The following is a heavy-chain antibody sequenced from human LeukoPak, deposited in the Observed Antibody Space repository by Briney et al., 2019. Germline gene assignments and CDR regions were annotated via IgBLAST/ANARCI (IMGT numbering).Heavy chain of an antibody. CDR2: IYPGDSDT. V-gene: IGHV5-51*01. D-gene: IGHD4-17*01. CDR3: ARLDYGDSTVSWFDP. J-gene: IGHJ5*02. Sequence: PGESLNISCKGSGYSFTSYWIGWVRQMPGKGLEWMGIIYPGDSDTRYSPSFQGQVTISADKSISTAYLQWSSLKASDTAMYYCARLDYGDSTVSWFDPWGQGTLVTVSS. CDR1: GYSFTSYW.